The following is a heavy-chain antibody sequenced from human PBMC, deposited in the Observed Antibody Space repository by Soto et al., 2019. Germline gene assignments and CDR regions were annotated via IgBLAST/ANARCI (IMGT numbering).Heavy chain of an antibody. V-gene: IGHV4-61*01. D-gene: IGHD3-3*01. Sequence: QVQLQESGPGLVKPSETLSLTCTVSGGSVSSGSYYWSWIRQPPGKGLEWIGYIYYSGSTNYNPSLKSRVTISVDTYKNPFSLQLSSVTAADTAVYYCARAGYDFWSGYYNNYYGMDVWGQGTTVTVSS. CDR2: IYYSGST. J-gene: IGHJ6*02. CDR3: ARAGYDFWSGYYNNYYGMDV. CDR1: GGSVSSGSYY.